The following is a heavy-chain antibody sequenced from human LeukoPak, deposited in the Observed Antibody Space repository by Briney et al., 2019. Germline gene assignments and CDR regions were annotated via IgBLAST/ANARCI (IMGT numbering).Heavy chain of an antibody. V-gene: IGHV3-7*01. CDR3: ARIGGSVDIGWFFDY. CDR2: IKGDGSDK. D-gene: IGHD6-19*01. J-gene: IGHJ4*02. CDR1: GFTFINYW. Sequence: GGSLRLSCAASGFTFINYWMSWVRQAPGKGLEWVSNIKGDGSDKLCLDSLRRRCTFSRDNAKNSLYLQMTNPSAEDTAVYYCARIGGSVDIGWFFDYWGQGTLVTVSS.